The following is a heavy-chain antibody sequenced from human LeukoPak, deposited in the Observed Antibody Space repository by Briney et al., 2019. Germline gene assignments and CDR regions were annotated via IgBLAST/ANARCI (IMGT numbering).Heavy chain of an antibody. CDR1: GGSFSGYY. CDR3: AREIGSSDY. V-gene: IGHV4-34*01. J-gene: IGHJ4*02. CDR2: INHSGST. Sequence: SETLSLTCAVYGGSFSGYYWSWIRQPPGKGLEWIGEINHSGSTNYNPSLKSRVTISVDTSKNQFSLELSSVTAADTAVYYCAREIGSSDYWGQGTLVTVSS. D-gene: IGHD3-22*01.